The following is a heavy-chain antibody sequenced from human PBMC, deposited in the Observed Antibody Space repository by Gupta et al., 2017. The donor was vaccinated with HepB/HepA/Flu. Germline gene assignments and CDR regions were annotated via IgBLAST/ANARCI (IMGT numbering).Heavy chain of an antibody. Sequence: EVQLLESGGGLVQPGGSLRLSCAASGFTFSDHAMSWIRQAPGKGLEWVSAISGGGIATYYAESVEGRFTISRDNSKNMMYLHMNSLRPDDTAEYYGARDRGYSVTGTFDFWGQGTLATVSS. V-gene: IGHV3-23*01. CDR1: GFTFSDHA. J-gene: IGHJ4*02. CDR2: ISGGGIAT. CDR3: ARDRGYSVTGTFDF. D-gene: IGHD4-11*01.